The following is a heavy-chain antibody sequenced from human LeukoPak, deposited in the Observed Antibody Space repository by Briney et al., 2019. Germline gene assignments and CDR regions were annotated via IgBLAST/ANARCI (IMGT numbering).Heavy chain of an antibody. CDR3: ARDRRRGEQGYDSGLFDY. D-gene: IGHD3-22*01. J-gene: IGHJ4*02. CDR2: FYYSGST. V-gene: IGHV4-39*02. Sequence: SETLSLTCTVSGGSISSSSYYWDWIRQPPGKGLEWIGSFYYSGSTYYNPSLKSRVTISVDTSKNQFSLKLSSVTAADTAVYYCARDRRRGEQGYDSGLFDYWGRGTLVTVSS. CDR1: GGSISSSSYY.